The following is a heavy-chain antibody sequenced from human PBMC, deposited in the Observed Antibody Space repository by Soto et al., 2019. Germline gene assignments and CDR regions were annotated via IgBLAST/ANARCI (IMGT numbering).Heavy chain of an antibody. D-gene: IGHD6-19*01. V-gene: IGHV3-33*01. CDR3: ARDLAVSDIHDP. J-gene: IGHJ5*02. Sequence: QVQLVESGGGVVQPGRSLRLSCAASGFTFSSYGMHWVRQAPGKGLEWVAVIWYDGSNKYYADSVKGRFTISRDNSKNPLYLQMNSLRAEDTAVYYCARDLAVSDIHDPSCQGTLVTVSS. CDR2: IWYDGSNK. CDR1: GFTFSSYG.